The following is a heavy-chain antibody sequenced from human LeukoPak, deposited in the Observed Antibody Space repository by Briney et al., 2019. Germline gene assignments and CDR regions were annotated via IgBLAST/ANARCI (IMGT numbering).Heavy chain of an antibody. Sequence: PGGSLRLSCAASGFTFRTCEMIWVRQAPGKGLEWVSYISGSDTKIYYADSVKGRFTISRDNAKNSLYLQMNSLRVEDTAVYYCARESGLGVISPYPDFWGQGTLVTVSP. CDR2: ISGSDTKI. D-gene: IGHD2-21*01. V-gene: IGHV3-48*03. J-gene: IGHJ4*02. CDR1: GFTFRTCE. CDR3: ARESGLGVISPYPDF.